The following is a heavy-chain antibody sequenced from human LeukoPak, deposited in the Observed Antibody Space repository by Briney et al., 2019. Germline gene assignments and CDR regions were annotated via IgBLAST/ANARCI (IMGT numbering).Heavy chain of an antibody. J-gene: IGHJ6*03. V-gene: IGHV3-23*01. CDR3: AKDPSVQMERTTWGYSYYASYMDV. D-gene: IGHD1-1*01. CDR2: IRGSGGST. CDR1: GSTFTSYS. Sequence: LTLFRPASGSTFTSYSMSSVRQAPRDWLESVPAIRGSGGSTYYADSVKGRFTISRDNSNNTLYLQTNSLRAEDTAVYYCAKDPSVQMERTTWGYSYYASYMDVWGKGTTVTVSS.